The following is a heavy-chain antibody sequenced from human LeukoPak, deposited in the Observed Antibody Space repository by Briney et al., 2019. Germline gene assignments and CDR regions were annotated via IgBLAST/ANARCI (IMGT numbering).Heavy chain of an antibody. Sequence: ASVKVSCKASGYTFTSYGISWVRQAPGQGLEWMGWISAYNGNTNYAQKLQGRVTMTTDTSTSTAYMELRSLRSEDTAVYYCARDKEQQPNYYYYGMDVWGQGTTVTVSS. CDR3: ARDKEQQPNYYYYGMDV. CDR2: ISAYNGNT. J-gene: IGHJ6*02. D-gene: IGHD6-13*01. V-gene: IGHV1-18*01. CDR1: GYTFTSYG.